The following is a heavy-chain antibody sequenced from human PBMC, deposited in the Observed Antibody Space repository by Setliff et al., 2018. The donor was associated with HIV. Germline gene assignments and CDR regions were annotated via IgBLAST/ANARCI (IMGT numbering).Heavy chain of an antibody. Sequence: PSETLSLTCAVYNGSFSEYYWTWIRQHPGKGLEWIGYVFHTGTTYYNPSLKSRLTLSVDTSKNQFSLKLSSVTAADTAVYYCARDKPYDSSGYRTLYYWGQGTLVTVSS. CDR2: VFHTGTT. CDR3: ARDKPYDSSGYRTLYY. V-gene: IGHV4-31*11. CDR1: NGSFSEYY. D-gene: IGHD3-22*01. J-gene: IGHJ4*02.